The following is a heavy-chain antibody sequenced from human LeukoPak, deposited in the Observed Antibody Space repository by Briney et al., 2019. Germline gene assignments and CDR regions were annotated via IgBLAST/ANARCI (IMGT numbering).Heavy chain of an antibody. D-gene: IGHD6-13*01. V-gene: IGHV3-48*01. J-gene: IGHJ3*02. CDR2: ISSSSSSI. CDR3: ATGAAADAFDI. Sequence: GGSLRLSCAASGFTFSTYSMNWVRQAPGKGMEWVSYISSSSSSIYYADSVKGRFTISRDNPKNSLYLQMNSLKAEDTAVYYCATGAAADAFDIWGQGTMVTVSS. CDR1: GFTFSTYS.